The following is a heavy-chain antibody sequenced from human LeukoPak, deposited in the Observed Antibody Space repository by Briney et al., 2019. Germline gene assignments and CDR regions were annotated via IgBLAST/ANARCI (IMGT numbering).Heavy chain of an antibody. J-gene: IGHJ5*02. CDR2: IHNSGRS. D-gene: IGHD3-9*01. CDR1: GGSLSSSSYY. Sequence: SETLSLACTVSGGSLSSSSYYWGWIRQPPGKGLEWIGSIHNSGRSSYTPSLKSRLTISIPTSQNQSSLTLSSVTAAATAVYYCARASGVLPSFEWANWFDTWGQGSLVTVSS. V-gene: IGHV4-39*01. CDR3: ARASGVLPSFEWANWFDT.